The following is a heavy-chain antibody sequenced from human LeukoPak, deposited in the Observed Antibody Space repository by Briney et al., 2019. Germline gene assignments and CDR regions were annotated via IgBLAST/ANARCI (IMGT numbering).Heavy chain of an antibody. CDR2: INDSGTT. CDR3: ARLDWSGFFLDY. J-gene: IGHJ4*02. V-gene: IGHV4-59*08. CDR1: NDSFRSYH. Sequence: SETLSLTCIVSNDSFRSYHWNWFRQSPGKGLEWIADINDSGTTNYNPSLKSRVTISVDTSKNEFSLQLNSVTAADTAVFYCARLDWSGFFLDYWGQGILVTVSS. D-gene: IGHD3-3*01.